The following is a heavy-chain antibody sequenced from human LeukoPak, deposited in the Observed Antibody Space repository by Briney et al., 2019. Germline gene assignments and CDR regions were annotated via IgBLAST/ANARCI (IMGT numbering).Heavy chain of an antibody. V-gene: IGHV3-21*01. CDR3: ATQLVGGYCSGGSCYEFDY. J-gene: IGHJ4*02. Sequence: PGGSLRLSCAASGFTFSSYSMNWVRQAPGKGLEWVSSISSSSSYIYYADSVKGRFTISRDNAKNSLYLQMNSLRAEDTAVYYCATQLVGGYCSGGSCYEFDYWGQGTLVTVSS. CDR2: ISSSSSYI. D-gene: IGHD2-15*01. CDR1: GFTFSSYS.